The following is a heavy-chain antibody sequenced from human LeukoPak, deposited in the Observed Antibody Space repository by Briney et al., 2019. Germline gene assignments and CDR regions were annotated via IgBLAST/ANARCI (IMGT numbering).Heavy chain of an antibody. D-gene: IGHD3-3*01. CDR2: LDPNDGET. J-gene: IGHJ4*02. CDR3: AASFLRFSPDFDY. V-gene: IGHV1-24*01. Sequence: ASVKVSCKVSGYTLSELSIHWVRQAPGKCLERVGGLDPNDGETIYAQKFQGRVIMTEDTSTDTAYVELSSLRSEDTAVFYCAASFLRFSPDFDYWGQGTLVTVSS. CDR1: GYTLSELS.